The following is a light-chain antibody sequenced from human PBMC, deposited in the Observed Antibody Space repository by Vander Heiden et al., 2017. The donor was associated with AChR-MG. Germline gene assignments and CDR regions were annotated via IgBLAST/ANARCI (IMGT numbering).Light chain of an antibody. V-gene: IGLV1-40*01. CDR1: SSTIGAGYD. CDR2: GNN. Sequence: QSVLTQPPPVSGAPGQRVTISCTGSSSTIGAGYDVHWYQQLPGTAPKLLIYGNNNRPSGVPDRCSGSKAGTSASLAITGLQAEDETDYYCQSYDSSLSAWVFGGGTKLTVL. CDR3: QSYDSSLSAWV. J-gene: IGLJ3*02.